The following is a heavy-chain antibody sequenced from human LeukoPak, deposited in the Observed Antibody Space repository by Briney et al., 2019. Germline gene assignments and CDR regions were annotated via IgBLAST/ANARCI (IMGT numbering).Heavy chain of an antibody. J-gene: IGHJ3*02. CDR1: GFTFSSYW. D-gene: IGHD2-2*01. Sequence: GGSLRLSCAASGFTFSSYWMSWVRQAPGKGLEWVANIKQDGSEKYYVDSVKGRFTISRDNAKNSLYLQMNSLRAEDTAVYYCARKSRKYCSSTSCYVAFDIWGKGKMVTVFS. CDR3: ARKSRKYCSSTSCYVAFDI. CDR2: IKQDGSEK. V-gene: IGHV3-7*01.